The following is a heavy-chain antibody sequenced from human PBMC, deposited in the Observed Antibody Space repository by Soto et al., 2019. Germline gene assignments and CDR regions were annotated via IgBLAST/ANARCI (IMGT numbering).Heavy chain of an antibody. V-gene: IGHV6-1*01. CDR2: TYYRSKWYN. CDR3: TRNLYGMDV. J-gene: IGHJ6*02. CDR1: AS. Sequence: ASWNLIRQSPSRGLEWLGRTYYRSKWYNDYAVSVKSRITINPDPSKNQFSLHLTSVSPEDTAVYYCTRNLYGMDVWGQGTTVTVSS.